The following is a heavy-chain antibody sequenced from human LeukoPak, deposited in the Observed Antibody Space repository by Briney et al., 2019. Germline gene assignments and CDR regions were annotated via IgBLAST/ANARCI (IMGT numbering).Heavy chain of an antibody. J-gene: IGHJ5*02. Sequence: SETLSLTCAVYGGSFSGYYWGWIRQPPGKGLEWIGEINHSGSIKYNPSLKSRATISVDTSKNQCSLKLSSVTAADTAVYYCARGSLVAVAGTTRPNSFDPWGQGTLVTVSS. CDR1: GGSFSGYY. CDR3: ARGSLVAVAGTTRPNSFDP. CDR2: INHSGSI. V-gene: IGHV4-34*01. D-gene: IGHD6-19*01.